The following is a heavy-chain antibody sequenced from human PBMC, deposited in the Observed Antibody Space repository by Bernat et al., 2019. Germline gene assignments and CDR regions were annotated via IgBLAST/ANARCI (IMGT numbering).Heavy chain of an antibody. V-gene: IGHV3-9*01. CDR1: GFIFDDYA. Sequence: EVQLVESGGGLVQPGRSLRLSCVAPGFIFDDYAMHWVRQAPGKGLEWVSGISWNSDSIGYADSVKGRFTISRDNAKNSLYLEMSSLRAEDTALYYCAKGQWSAILNGVGYWGQGTLVTVSS. CDR2: ISWNSDSI. CDR3: AKGQWSAILNGVGY. J-gene: IGHJ4*02. D-gene: IGHD2-15*01.